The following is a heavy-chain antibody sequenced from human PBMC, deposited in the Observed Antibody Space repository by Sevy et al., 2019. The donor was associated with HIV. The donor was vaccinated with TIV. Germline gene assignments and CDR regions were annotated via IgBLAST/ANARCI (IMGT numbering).Heavy chain of an antibody. CDR3: TTAPIVAAGVYKYYGMDV. V-gene: IGHV3-15*01. CDR2: IKRKTDGGTR. D-gene: IGHD6-13*01. J-gene: IGHJ6*02. Sequence: GGSLRLSCAASGFSFNNAWMNWVRQAPGKGLEWVGHIKRKTDGGTRDYAASVKGRFTISRDDSENTLFLQINSLKTEDTAVYYCTTAPIVAAGVYKYYGMDVWGQGTTVTVSS. CDR1: GFSFNNAW.